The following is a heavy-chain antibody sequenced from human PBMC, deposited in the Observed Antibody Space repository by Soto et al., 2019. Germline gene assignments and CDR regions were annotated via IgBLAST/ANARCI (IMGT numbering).Heavy chain of an antibody. CDR2: ISGSGGST. CDR1: GFTFSSYA. D-gene: IGHD6-6*01. Sequence: PGGSLRLSCAASGFTFSSYAMSWVRQAPGKGLEWVSAISGSGGSTYYADSVKGRFTISRDNSKNTLYLQMNSLRAEDTAVYYCAKDHVPARLSSIFDYWGQGTLVTVSS. CDR3: AKDHVPARLSSIFDY. J-gene: IGHJ4*02. V-gene: IGHV3-23*01.